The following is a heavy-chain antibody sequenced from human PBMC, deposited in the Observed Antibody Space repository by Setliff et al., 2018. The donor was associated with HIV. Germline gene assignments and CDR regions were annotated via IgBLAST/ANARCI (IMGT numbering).Heavy chain of an antibody. V-gene: IGHV4-31*03. Sequence: SETLSLTCTVTGGSISSGGFYWTWIRQHPGKGLEWIGYIYYSGSTYFNPSLKSRVAISVATSENQFSLILNSVTAADTAVYYCASGSGSHYNSGDWYFDRWGRGTLVTVSS. J-gene: IGHJ2*01. D-gene: IGHD3-10*01. CDR2: IYYSGST. CDR3: ASGSGSHYNSGDWYFDR. CDR1: GGSISSGGFY.